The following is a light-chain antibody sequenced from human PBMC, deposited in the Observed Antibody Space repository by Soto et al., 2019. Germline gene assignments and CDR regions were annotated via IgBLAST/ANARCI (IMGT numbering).Light chain of an antibody. CDR1: QSISSW. CDR3: QQLNSYPRT. J-gene: IGKJ1*01. Sequence: DIQMTQSPSTLSASVGERVTITCRASQSISSWLAWYQQKPGKAPKLLIYDVSSLESGVPSRFSGSGSGTEFTLTISSLQPEDFATYYCQQLNSYPRTFGQGTKVDI. V-gene: IGKV1-5*01. CDR2: DVS.